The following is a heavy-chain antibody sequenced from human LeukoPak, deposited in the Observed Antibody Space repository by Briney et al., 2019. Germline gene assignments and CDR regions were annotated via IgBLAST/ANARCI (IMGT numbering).Heavy chain of an antibody. CDR1: GFTFSSYG. D-gene: IGHD3-16*01. CDR3: AEFPVKGAHAFDI. J-gene: IGHJ3*02. Sequence: GGSLRLSCAASGFTFSSYGMHWVRQAPGKGLEWVAVISYDGSNKYYADSVKGRFTISRDNSKNTLYLQMNSLRAEDPAVYYCAEFPVKGAHAFDIWGQGTMVTVSS. V-gene: IGHV3-30*18. CDR2: ISYDGSNK.